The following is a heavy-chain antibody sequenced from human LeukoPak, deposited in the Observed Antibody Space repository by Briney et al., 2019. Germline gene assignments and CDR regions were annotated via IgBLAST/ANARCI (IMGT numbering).Heavy chain of an antibody. CDR2: IWYDGSNK. V-gene: IGHV3-33*01. CDR1: GFTFSSYG. CDR3: ARDISLMYSSGYYRSGAFDI. J-gene: IGHJ3*02. Sequence: GGSLRLSCAASGFTFSSYGMHWVRQAPGKGLEWVAVIWYDGSNKYYVDSVKGRFTISRDNSKNTLYLQMNSLRAEDTAVYYCARDISLMYSSGYYRSGAFDIWGQGPMVTVSS. D-gene: IGHD3-22*01.